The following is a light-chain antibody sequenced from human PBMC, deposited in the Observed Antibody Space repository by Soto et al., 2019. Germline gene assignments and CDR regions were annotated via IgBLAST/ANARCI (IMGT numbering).Light chain of an antibody. Sequence: QSALTQPASVSGSPGQSITISCTGTSSDGGDYDYVSWYQQPPGKAPKLMIYDVTNRPSGVSNRFSGSKSGNTASLTISGLQAEDEADYYCSSYTSSSPRVFGGGTKLTVL. CDR1: SSDGGDYDY. CDR2: DVT. V-gene: IGLV2-14*01. J-gene: IGLJ2*01. CDR3: SSYTSSSPRV.